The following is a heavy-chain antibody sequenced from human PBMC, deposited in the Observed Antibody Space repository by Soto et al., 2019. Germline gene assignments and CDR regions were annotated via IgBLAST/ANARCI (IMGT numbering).Heavy chain of an antibody. J-gene: IGHJ4*02. Sequence: PGGSLRLSCAASGFTFSDHYMSWIRQAPGKGLECVSYITSSGSRIYYADSVRGRFTISRDNAKNSLYLQMNSLRAEDTAVYYCVRGPDYGDWIDCYDHWGQGTLVTVSS. V-gene: IGHV3-11*01. CDR1: GFTFSDHY. CDR3: VRGPDYGDWIDCYDH. D-gene: IGHD4-17*01. CDR2: ITSSGSRI.